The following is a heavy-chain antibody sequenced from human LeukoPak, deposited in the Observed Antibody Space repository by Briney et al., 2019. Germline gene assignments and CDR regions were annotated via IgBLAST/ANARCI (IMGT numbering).Heavy chain of an antibody. CDR3: ARDDTGTDHNYYSMDV. V-gene: IGHV3-48*01. CDR1: GFTFSSYS. Sequence: GGSLRLSCAASGFTFSSYSMNWVRQAPGKGLEWVAYISSGGGTIYYADSVKGRFTISRDNAKNSLYVQMNSLRAEDTAVYYCARDDTGTDHNYYSMDVWGQGTTVTVSS. CDR2: ISSGGGTI. J-gene: IGHJ6*02. D-gene: IGHD1/OR15-1a*01.